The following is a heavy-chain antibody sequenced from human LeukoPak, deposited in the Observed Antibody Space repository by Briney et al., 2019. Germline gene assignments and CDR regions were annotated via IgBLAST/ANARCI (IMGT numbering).Heavy chain of an antibody. CDR2: IHHSGST. V-gene: IGHV4-39*07. J-gene: IGHJ5*02. Sequence: ASETLSLTCTVSCGSITSGTVYWGWTRQPPGKGLEWIGTIHHSGSTSYNPSLQSRATISVDTSNNQFSLKLSSVTAADTAVYYCARAGILSTGDYFDPWGQGTLVTVSS. CDR1: CGSITSGTVY. D-gene: IGHD5/OR15-5a*01. CDR3: ARAGILSTGDYFDP.